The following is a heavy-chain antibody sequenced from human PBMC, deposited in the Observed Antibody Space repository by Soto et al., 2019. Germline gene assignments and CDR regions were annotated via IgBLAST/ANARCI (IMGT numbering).Heavy chain of an antibody. CDR2: IYYSGST. CDR3: ARVSDYYDSSGAFDI. CDR1: GGSISSGDYY. J-gene: IGHJ3*02. D-gene: IGHD3-22*01. V-gene: IGHV4-30-4*01. Sequence: QVQLQEAGPGLVKPSQTLSLTCTVSGGSISSGDYYWSWIRQPPGKGLEWIGYIYYSGSTYYNPSLKSRVTISVDTSKNQFSLKLSSVTAADTAVYYCARVSDYYDSSGAFDIWGQGTMVTVSS.